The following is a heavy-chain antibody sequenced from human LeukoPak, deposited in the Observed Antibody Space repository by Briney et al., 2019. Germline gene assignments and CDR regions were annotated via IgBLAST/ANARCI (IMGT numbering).Heavy chain of an antibody. Sequence: TGRSLRLACAASRFTFTSYAMHWVRQAPGKGLEWVAVLSYDGRDKHYADSVKGRFTISRDNSKSTLYLQMNSLRAEDTAVYYCARDGGGTSAVYYFDYWGQGTLVTVSS. J-gene: IGHJ4*02. CDR1: RFTFTSYA. CDR3: ARDGGGTSAVYYFDY. V-gene: IGHV3-30*04. CDR2: LSYDGRDK. D-gene: IGHD2-2*01.